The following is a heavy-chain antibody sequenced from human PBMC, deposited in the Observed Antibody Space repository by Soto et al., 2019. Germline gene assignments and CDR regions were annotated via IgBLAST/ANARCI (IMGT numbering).Heavy chain of an antibody. CDR3: ARPYGDYVLYGMDV. V-gene: IGHV1-2*02. J-gene: IGHJ6*02. CDR2: INPSSGGT. Sequence: ASVKVSCKASGYPFTGPYIYWVRQAPGQGLEWMGWINPSSGGTEFAEKFQGRVTVTRDTSIRTVFLELNSLRAEDTAVYYCARPYGDYVLYGMDVWGQGTTVTAP. CDR1: GYPFTGPY. D-gene: IGHD4-17*01.